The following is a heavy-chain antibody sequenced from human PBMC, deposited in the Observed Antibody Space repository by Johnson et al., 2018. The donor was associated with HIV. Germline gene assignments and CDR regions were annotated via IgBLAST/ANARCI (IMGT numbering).Heavy chain of an antibody. CDR3: AKGEPVAFDI. J-gene: IGHJ3*02. V-gene: IGHV3-30-3*01. CDR1: EFTFSNYA. Sequence: QVQLVESGGGVVQPGRSLKLSCAASEFTFSNYAMHWVRQAPGKGLEWVAVISYDGSSKYYAESLKGRISISRDNSMNTLYLQMNSLRPEDTAVYYCAKGEPVAFDIWGQGKWSPSLQ. D-gene: IGHD1-14*01. CDR2: ISYDGSSK.